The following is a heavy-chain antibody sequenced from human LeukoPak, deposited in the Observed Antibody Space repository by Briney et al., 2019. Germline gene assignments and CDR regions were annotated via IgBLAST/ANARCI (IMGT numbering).Heavy chain of an antibody. V-gene: IGHV1-69*13. CDR2: IIPIFGTA. D-gene: IGHD2-15*01. Sequence: SVKVSCKASGGTFSSYAISWVRQAPAQGLEWMGGIIPIFGTANYAQKFQGRVTITADESTSTAYMELSSLRSEDTAVYYCARSHGRYCSGGSCHEGYFDYWGQGTLVTVSS. J-gene: IGHJ4*02. CDR1: GGTFSSYA. CDR3: ARSHGRYCSGGSCHEGYFDY.